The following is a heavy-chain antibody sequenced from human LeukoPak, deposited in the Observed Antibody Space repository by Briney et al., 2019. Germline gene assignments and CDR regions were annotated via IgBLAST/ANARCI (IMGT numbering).Heavy chain of an antibody. Sequence: SETLSLTCTVSGGSISSSSYYWGWIRQPPGKGLEWIGSIYYSGSTYYNPSLKSRVTISVDTSKNQFSLKLSSVTAADTAVYYCARGWFGELYFDYWGQGTLVTVSS. D-gene: IGHD3-10*01. CDR3: ARGWFGELYFDY. CDR2: IYYSGST. V-gene: IGHV4-39*01. CDR1: GGSISSSSYY. J-gene: IGHJ4*02.